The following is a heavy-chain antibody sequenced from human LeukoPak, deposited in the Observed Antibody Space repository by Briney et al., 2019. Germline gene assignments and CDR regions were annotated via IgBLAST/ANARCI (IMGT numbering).Heavy chain of an antibody. CDR2: ISYDGSNK. CDR1: GFTFSSYG. J-gene: IGHJ4*02. V-gene: IGHV3-30*18. Sequence: GGSLRLSCAASGFTFSSYGMHWVRQAPGKGLEWVAVISYDGSNKYYADSVKGRFTISRDNSKNTLYLQMNSLRAEDTAVYYCAKARITMIVVVNPLDYWGQGTLVTASS. D-gene: IGHD3-22*01. CDR3: AKARITMIVVVNPLDY.